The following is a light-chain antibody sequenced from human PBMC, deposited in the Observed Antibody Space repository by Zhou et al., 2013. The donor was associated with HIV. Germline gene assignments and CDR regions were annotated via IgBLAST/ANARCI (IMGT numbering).Light chain of an antibody. Sequence: EIVLTQSPGTLSLSPGERATLSCRASQTITSNYLAWYHQKPGQAPRLFIFSASTRAPGIPGRFSGSGSGTDFTLTISSLEPEDFGVYYCQQYGRSPGTFGQGTKLEIK. V-gene: IGKV3-20*01. J-gene: IGKJ2*01. CDR2: SAS. CDR3: QQYGRSPGT. CDR1: QTITSNY.